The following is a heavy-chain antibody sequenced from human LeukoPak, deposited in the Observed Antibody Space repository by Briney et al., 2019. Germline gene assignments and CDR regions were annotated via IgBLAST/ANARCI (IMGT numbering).Heavy chain of an antibody. J-gene: IGHJ4*02. V-gene: IGHV3-7*01. CDR3: AIDLFSCSSTSCYVY. CDR1: GFTFSSSW. D-gene: IGHD2-2*01. CDR2: IIQDGSAQ. Sequence: GGSLRLSCAASGFTFSSSWMSWARQAPGKGLEWVANIIQDGSAQYYVDSVKGRFTISRDNADNSLYLQMNSLRAEDTAVYYCAIDLFSCSSTSCYVYWGRGTLVTVSS.